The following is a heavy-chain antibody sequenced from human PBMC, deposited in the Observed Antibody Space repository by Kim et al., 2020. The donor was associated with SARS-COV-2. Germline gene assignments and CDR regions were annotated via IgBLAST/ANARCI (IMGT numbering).Heavy chain of an antibody. D-gene: IGHD2-2*01. Sequence: ASVKVSCKASGYTFTSYYMHWVRQAPGQGLEWMGIINPSGGSTSYAQKFQGRVTMTRDTSTSTVYMELSSLRSEDTAVYYCARGGDIVVVPAEKIDYWGQGTLVTVSS. CDR2: INPSGGST. CDR1: GYTFTSYY. J-gene: IGHJ4*02. V-gene: IGHV1-46*01. CDR3: ARGGDIVVVPAEKIDY.